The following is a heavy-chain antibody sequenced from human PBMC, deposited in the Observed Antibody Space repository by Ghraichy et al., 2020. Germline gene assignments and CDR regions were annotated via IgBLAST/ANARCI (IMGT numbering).Heavy chain of an antibody. CDR1: CDSIGSRSYY. V-gene: IGHV4-39*02. CDR2: LYYSGHS. Sequence: SATLSLTCSVSCDSIGSRSYYWGWVRQPPGKGLEWISSLYYSGHSYDNPSLTRRLIVSLDKSRNPFSLKLASVTAADTAVYFCAPARIVQVVGARKHNWFDTWSQGIMVVVSS. J-gene: IGHJ5*02. D-gene: IGHD2-15*01. CDR3: APARIVQVVGARKHNWFDT.